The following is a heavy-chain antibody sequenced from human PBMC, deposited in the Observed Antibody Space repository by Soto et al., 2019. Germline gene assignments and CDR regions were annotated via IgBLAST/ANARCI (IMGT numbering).Heavy chain of an antibody. D-gene: IGHD6-19*01. CDR3: ARDVRAYSSGWYQFY. CDR1: GFTFSSYA. J-gene: IGHJ4*02. V-gene: IGHV3-30-3*01. CDR2: ISYDGSNK. Sequence: GGSLRLSCAASGFTFSSYAMHWVRQAPGKELEWVAVISYDGSNKYYADSVKGRFTISRDNSKNTLYLQMNSLRAEDTAVYYCARDVRAYSSGWYQFYWGQGTLVTVSS.